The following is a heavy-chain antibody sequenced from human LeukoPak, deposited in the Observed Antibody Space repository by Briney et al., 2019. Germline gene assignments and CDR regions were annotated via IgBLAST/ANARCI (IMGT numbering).Heavy chain of an antibody. CDR1: GASISSTGYY. V-gene: IGHV4-39*02. CDR3: ARRRVASAYSSFDY. Sequence: SETLSLTCTVSGASISSTGYYWGWIRQSPGKRLEWIESLFNSGVTYYSPSLKSRVSTSVDTSNNHFSLRLTSLTAADTAIYYCARRRVASAYSSFDYWGQGTLVTVSS. CDR2: LFNSGVT. J-gene: IGHJ4*02. D-gene: IGHD2-15*01.